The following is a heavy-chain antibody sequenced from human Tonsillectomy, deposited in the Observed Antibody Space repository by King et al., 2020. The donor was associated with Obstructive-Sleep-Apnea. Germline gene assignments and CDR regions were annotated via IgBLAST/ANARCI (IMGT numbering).Heavy chain of an antibody. V-gene: IGHV4-59*01. D-gene: IGHD2-2*01. Sequence: QLQESGPGLVKPSETLSLTCTVSGGSLSSYYWSWIRQPPGKGLEWSGYIYYIGSTNNNPSLKSRVTISVDTSKNQFSLKLISVTAADTAVYYCARGVPVGYWYFDIWGRGTLVTVSS. CDR1: GGSLSSYY. CDR2: IYYIGST. CDR3: ARGVPVGYWYFDI. J-gene: IGHJ2*01.